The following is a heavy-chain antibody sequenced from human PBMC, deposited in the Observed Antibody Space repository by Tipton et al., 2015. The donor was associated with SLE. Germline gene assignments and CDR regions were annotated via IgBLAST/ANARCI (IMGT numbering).Heavy chain of an antibody. D-gene: IGHD3-3*01. V-gene: IGHV4-34*01. Sequence: LRLSCAVSGGSLSDYSWSWIRQSPGKGLEWIGEISQGGTTNYNPSLKSRVTISVETSKNQFSLKMTSVTAADTAVYYCARQGTIYGVGDWDSWGQGMLVTVSS. CDR3: ARQGTIYGVGDWDS. CDR1: GGSLSDYS. J-gene: IGHJ4*02. CDR2: ISQGGTT.